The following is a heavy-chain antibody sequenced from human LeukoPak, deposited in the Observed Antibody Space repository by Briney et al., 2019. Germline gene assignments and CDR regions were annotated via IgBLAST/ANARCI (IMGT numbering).Heavy chain of an antibody. CDR1: GYTFTSYG. J-gene: IGHJ5*02. Sequence: ASVKVSCKASGYTFTSYGISWVRQAPGQGLEWMGWMNPNSGNTGYAQKFQGRVTITRNTSISTAYMELSSLRYEDTAVYYCARGSTWADYDFWSGYYGGYNWFDPWGQGTLVTVSS. CDR2: MNPNSGNT. D-gene: IGHD3-3*01. CDR3: ARGSTWADYDFWSGYYGGYNWFDP. V-gene: IGHV1-8*03.